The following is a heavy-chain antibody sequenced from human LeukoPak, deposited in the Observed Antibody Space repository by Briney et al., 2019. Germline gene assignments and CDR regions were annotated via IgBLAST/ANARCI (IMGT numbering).Heavy chain of an antibody. CDR3: ATDPWIQLWLGAFDI. J-gene: IGHJ3*02. CDR1: GFTFSSYA. CDR2: ISGSGGST. V-gene: IGHV3-23*01. D-gene: IGHD5-18*01. Sequence: RGSLRLSCAASGFTFSSYAMSWVRQAPGKGLEWVSAISGSGGSTYYADSVKGRFTISRDNSKNTLYLQMNSLRAEDTAVYYCATDPWIQLWLGAFDIWGQGTMVTVSS.